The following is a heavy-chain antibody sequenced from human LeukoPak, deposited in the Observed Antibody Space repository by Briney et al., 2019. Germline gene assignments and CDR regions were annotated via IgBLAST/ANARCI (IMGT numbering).Heavy chain of an antibody. CDR2: ISSTSTYI. V-gene: IGHV3-21*01. Sequence: GGSLRLSRAASGFTFSSYTINWVRHAPGKGLGWVSSISSTSTYIHYADSLKGRFTISRDNARNSLYLQINSLRVEDTAVYYCARVQRGEMATFDYWGQGTLVTVSS. D-gene: IGHD5-24*01. CDR1: GFTFSSYT. J-gene: IGHJ4*02. CDR3: ARVQRGEMATFDY.